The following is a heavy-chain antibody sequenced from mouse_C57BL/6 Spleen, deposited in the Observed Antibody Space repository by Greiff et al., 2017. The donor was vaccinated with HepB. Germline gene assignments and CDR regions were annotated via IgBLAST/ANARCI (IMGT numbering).Heavy chain of an antibody. D-gene: IGHD1-1*01. Sequence: VQLQQSGAELVKPGASVKMSCKASGYTFTSYWITWVKQRPGQGLEWIGDIYPGSGSTNYNEKFKSKATLTVDTSSSTAYMQLSSLTSEDSAVYYCARETGITTVDYWGQGTTLTVSS. J-gene: IGHJ2*01. V-gene: IGHV1-55*01. CDR1: GYTFTSYW. CDR2: IYPGSGST. CDR3: ARETGITTVDY.